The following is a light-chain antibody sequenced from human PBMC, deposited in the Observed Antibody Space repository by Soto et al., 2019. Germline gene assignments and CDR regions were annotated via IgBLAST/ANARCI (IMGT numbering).Light chain of an antibody. J-gene: IGKJ1*01. Sequence: DIQMTQSPSSLSASVGDRVTITCRASQSISNYLNWYQQKPGKAPKLLIYAASSLQSGVPSRFSGSGSGTDFTLTISSLQPEDFATYSCQQSYITPPWTFGPGTKVEIK. CDR2: AAS. CDR1: QSISNY. CDR3: QQSYITPPWT. V-gene: IGKV1-39*01.